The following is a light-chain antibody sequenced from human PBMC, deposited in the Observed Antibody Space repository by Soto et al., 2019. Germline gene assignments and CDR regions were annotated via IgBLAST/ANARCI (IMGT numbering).Light chain of an antibody. V-gene: IGKV4-1*01. CDR3: QQYYSTPRT. J-gene: IGKJ5*01. CDR1: QSVLYSSNNENY. Sequence: IVMTQSPDSLAVSLGERATINCKSSQSVLYSSNNENYLAWYQQKPGQPPKLLIYWASTRESGVPDRFSGSGSGTDFTLTISRLQPSDVAVYYCQQYYSTPRTLGQGTRLEIK. CDR2: WAS.